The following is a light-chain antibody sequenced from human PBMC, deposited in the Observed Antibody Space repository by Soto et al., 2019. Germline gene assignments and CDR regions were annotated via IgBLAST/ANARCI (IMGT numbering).Light chain of an antibody. CDR1: TSNIGAPYD. Sequence: QSVLTQPPSVSGAPGQRVSISCTGSTSNIGAPYDVHWYQHLPGTAPKLLIYGDNNRPSGVPDRFSGSKSGTSASLAITRLQAEDEADYYCQSYDNSLSGSGVFGGGTKVTVL. CDR3: QSYDNSLSGSGV. J-gene: IGLJ3*02. V-gene: IGLV1-40*01. CDR2: GDN.